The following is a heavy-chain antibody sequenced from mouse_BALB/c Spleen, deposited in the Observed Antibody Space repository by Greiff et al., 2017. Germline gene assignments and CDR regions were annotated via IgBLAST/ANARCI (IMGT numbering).Heavy chain of an antibody. J-gene: IGHJ1*01. D-gene: IGHD1-1*01. Sequence: EVQLQQSGTVLARPGASVKMSCKASGYSFTSDWMHWVKQRPGQGLEWIGAIYPGNSDTSYNQKFKGKAKLTAVTSASTAYMELSSLTNEDSAVYYCTRRAVVATRYFDVGGAGTTVTVSA. CDR1: GYSFTSDW. V-gene: IGHV1-5*01. CDR2: IYPGNSDT. CDR3: TRRAVVATRYFDV.